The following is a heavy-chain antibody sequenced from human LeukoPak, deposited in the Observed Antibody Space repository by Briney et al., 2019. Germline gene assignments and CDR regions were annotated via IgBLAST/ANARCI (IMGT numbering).Heavy chain of an antibody. J-gene: IGHJ6*02. D-gene: IGHD3-22*01. CDR3: ARSDSSGYYYINYYYYYGMDV. CDR2: ISSSGSTI. V-gene: IGHV3-11*01. CDR1: GFTFSDYY. Sequence: PGGSLRLSCAASGFTFSDYYMSWIRQAPGKGLEWVSYISSSGSTIYYADSVKGRFTISRDNAKNSLYLQMNSLGAEDTAVYYCARSDSSGYYYINYYYYYGMDVWGQGTTVTVSS.